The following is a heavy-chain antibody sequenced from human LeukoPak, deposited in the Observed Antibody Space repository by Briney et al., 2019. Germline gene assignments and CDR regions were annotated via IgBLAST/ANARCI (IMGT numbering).Heavy chain of an antibody. V-gene: IGHV3-33*01. CDR1: GFTFSSYG. CDR3: ARDSRDCTNGVCPFDY. J-gene: IGHJ4*02. CDR2: IWYDGSNK. D-gene: IGHD2-8*01. Sequence: GGSLRLSCAASGFTFSSYGMHWVRQAPGKGLEWVAVIWYDGSNKYYADSVKGRFTISRDNSKNTLYLQMNSLRAEDTAVYYCARDSRDCTNGVCPFDYWGQGTLVTVSS.